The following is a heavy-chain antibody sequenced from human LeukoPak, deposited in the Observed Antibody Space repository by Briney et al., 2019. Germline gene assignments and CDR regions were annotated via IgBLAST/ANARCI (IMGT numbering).Heavy chain of an antibody. Sequence: PGGSLRLSCAASGFTFSSYAMSWVRQALGKGLEWVSAISGSGGSTYYADSVKGRFTISRDNSKNTLYLQMNSLRAEDTAVYYCANQEVDTAMVTLYYYYYYMDVWGKGTTVTVSS. D-gene: IGHD5-18*01. CDR1: GFTFSSYA. CDR2: ISGSGGST. CDR3: ANQEVDTAMVTLYYYYYYMDV. J-gene: IGHJ6*03. V-gene: IGHV3-23*01.